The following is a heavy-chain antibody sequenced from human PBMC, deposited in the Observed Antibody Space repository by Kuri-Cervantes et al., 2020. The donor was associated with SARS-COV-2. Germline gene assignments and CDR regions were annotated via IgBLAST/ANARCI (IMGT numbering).Heavy chain of an antibody. CDR2: IYSGGST. D-gene: IGHD6-19*01. V-gene: IGHV3-53*01. CDR3: ARKYNSGWYVFDL. Sequence: LSLTCAASGFTFSSYAMSWVRQAPGKGLEWVSVIYSGGSTYYAASMKGRFTISRDKSKNTLYLQMNNLRAEDTAMYYCARKYNSGWYVFDLWGQGTPVTVSS. CDR1: GFTFSSYA. J-gene: IGHJ4*02.